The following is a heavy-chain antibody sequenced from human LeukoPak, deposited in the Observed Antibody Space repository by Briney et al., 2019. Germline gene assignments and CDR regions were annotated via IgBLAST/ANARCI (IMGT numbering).Heavy chain of an antibody. V-gene: IGHV4-4*07. CDR2: IYSSGST. J-gene: IGHJ5*02. CDR1: GGSINNYF. D-gene: IGHD3-22*01. CDR3: ARESKSYDGSGYYHDP. Sequence: SETLSLTCTVSGGSINNYFWSWIRQTAGKGLEWIGRIYSSGSTDYNPSLKSRVTMSVDTSKKQFSLRLYSVTAADTAVYYCARESKSYDGSGYYHDPWGQGTLVTVSS.